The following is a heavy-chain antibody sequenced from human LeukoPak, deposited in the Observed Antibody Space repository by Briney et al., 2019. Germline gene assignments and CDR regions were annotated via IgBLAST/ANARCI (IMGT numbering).Heavy chain of an antibody. Sequence: PSETLSLTCTVSGVSISSHYWSWIRQPPGKGLEWIGYIYYSGSTNYNPSLKSRVTISVDTSKNQFSLKLSSVTAADTAVYYCARGWSSGWYWRYYYYYYYMDVWGKGTTVTVSS. D-gene: IGHD6-19*01. CDR3: ARGWSSGWYWRYYYYYYYMDV. J-gene: IGHJ6*03. V-gene: IGHV4-59*11. CDR2: IYYSGST. CDR1: GVSISSHY.